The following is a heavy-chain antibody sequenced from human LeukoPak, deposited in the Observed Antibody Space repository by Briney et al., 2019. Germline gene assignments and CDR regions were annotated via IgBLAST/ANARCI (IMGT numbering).Heavy chain of an antibody. D-gene: IGHD1-1*01. Sequence: GGSLRLSCAASGFTFTNYAMTWIRQAPGKGLEWISGISKSGDVTFYADSVKGRFTISRDTSKSAVYLQMNNLRAEDTAIYYCAKDASTTNNFYFFDYWGQGALATVSS. J-gene: IGHJ4*02. CDR3: AKDASTTNNFYFFDY. CDR2: ISKSGDVT. CDR1: GFTFTNYA. V-gene: IGHV3-23*01.